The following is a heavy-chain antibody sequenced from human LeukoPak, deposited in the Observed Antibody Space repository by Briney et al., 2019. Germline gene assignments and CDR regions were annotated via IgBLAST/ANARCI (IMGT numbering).Heavy chain of an antibody. J-gene: IGHJ4*02. V-gene: IGHV3-48*02. CDR3: VRDGTWYDY. CDR2: ISSGSNSI. Sequence: GGSLRLSCAASGFTFSSYSMHWVRQAPGKGLEWVSYISSGSNSIYYAGSVKGRFTISRDNAKNSLYLLMNSLRDEDTAVYHCVRDGTWYDYWGQGTLVTVSS. D-gene: IGHD1-26*01. CDR1: GFTFSSYS.